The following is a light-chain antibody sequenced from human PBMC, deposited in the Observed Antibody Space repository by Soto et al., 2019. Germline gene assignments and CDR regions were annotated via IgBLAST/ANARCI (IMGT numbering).Light chain of an antibody. J-gene: IGKJ3*01. Sequence: IVMTQSPATLSVSPGESVTFSCRASQGINRNLAWYQQKPGQAPRLLISGASTGATGIPARFSGSGSGTDFTLTISRLEPEDFAVYYCQHYGSSPFTFGPGTKVDIK. CDR3: QHYGSSPFT. V-gene: IGKV3-15*01. CDR2: GAS. CDR1: QGINRN.